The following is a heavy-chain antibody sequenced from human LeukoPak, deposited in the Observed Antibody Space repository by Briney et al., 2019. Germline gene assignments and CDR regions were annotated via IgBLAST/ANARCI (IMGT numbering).Heavy chain of an antibody. D-gene: IGHD2-8*01. Sequence: GGSLRLSCAASGFTFSDYYMSWIRQAPGKGLEWVSYISSSGSTIYYADSVKGRFTTSRDNAKNSLYLQMNSLRAEDTAVYYCARTDLGSDGVCEWFDPWGQGTLVTVSS. CDR3: ARTDLGSDGVCEWFDP. CDR2: ISSSGSTI. CDR1: GFTFSDYY. J-gene: IGHJ5*02. V-gene: IGHV3-11*04.